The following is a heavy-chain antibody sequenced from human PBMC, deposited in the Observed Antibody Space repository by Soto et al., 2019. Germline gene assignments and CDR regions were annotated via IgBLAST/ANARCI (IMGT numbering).Heavy chain of an antibody. CDR1: GFTFVNYA. V-gene: IGHV3-23*01. Sequence: GGSRRRSWVASGFTFVNYAMSWVRQAPGKGLEWVSGISGSGVSAYYADSVKGRFTISRDNSKNTVYLQVNSLRAEDTAIYYCAKNSREYSYGAIDYWGQGTLVTVSS. J-gene: IGHJ4*02. CDR3: AKNSREYSYGAIDY. CDR2: ISGSGVSA. D-gene: IGHD5-18*01.